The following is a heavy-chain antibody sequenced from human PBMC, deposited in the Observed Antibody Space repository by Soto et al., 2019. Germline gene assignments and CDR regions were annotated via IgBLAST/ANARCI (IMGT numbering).Heavy chain of an antibody. CDR1: GFTFSSYG. CDR3: AKGRSYYYYYGVDG. Sequence: GGSLRLSCAASGFTFSSYGMHWVRQAPGKGLEWVAVIKSGGINKDYIDSVKGRFTISRDNSKNTLYLQMNNLRPEDTALYYCAKGRSYYYYYGVDGWGQGNTVTFSS. CDR2: IKSGGINK. V-gene: IGHV3-30*18. J-gene: IGHJ6*02.